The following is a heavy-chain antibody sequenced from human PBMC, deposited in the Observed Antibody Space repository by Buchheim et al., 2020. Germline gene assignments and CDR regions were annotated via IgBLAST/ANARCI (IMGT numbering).Heavy chain of an antibody. CDR1: GFTFNDQY. Sequence: EVQLVESGGGLVQPGGSLRLSCAASGFTFNDQYMDWVRQAPGKGLEWVGRTRNKANSYTTEYAASVKGSFTISRDDYKNSLYLQMNSLKTEDTAVYYCVMDGGDLRDYDHWGQGTL. CDR3: VMDGGDLRDYDH. D-gene: IGHD2-21*01. J-gene: IGHJ4*02. V-gene: IGHV3-72*01. CDR2: TRNKANSYTT.